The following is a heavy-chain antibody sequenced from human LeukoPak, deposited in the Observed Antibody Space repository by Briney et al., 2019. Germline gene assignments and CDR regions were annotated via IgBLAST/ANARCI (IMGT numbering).Heavy chain of an antibody. V-gene: IGHV1-18*01. J-gene: IGHJ4*02. CDR2: ISVYNGDT. CDR3: ARDHRHYYDSSGYLPTLGY. Sequence: ASVKVSCKASGYSFTTYGMSWVRQAPEQGLEWMGWISVYNGDTNYAQTFQGRVTMTTDTSASTAYMELRSLRSDDTAVYYCARDHRHYYDSSGYLPTLGYWGQGTLVTVSS. CDR1: GYSFTTYG. D-gene: IGHD3-22*01.